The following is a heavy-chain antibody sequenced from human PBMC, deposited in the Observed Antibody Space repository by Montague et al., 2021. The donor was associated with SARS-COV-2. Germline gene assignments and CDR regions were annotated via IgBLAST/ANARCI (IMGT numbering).Heavy chain of an antibody. D-gene: IGHD2-15*01. CDR3: ASGGLCDGNGGDDY. CDR1: GFTFSSHW. V-gene: IGHV3-74*01. Sequence: SLRLSCAASGFTFSSHWMYWVRQAPGKGLMWVSRINSDVSRIYYADSVKGRFTISRDNAKNMLYLQMNNLRAEDTAVYYCASGGLCDGNGGDDYWGQGTLVTVSS. CDR2: INSDVSRI. J-gene: IGHJ4*02.